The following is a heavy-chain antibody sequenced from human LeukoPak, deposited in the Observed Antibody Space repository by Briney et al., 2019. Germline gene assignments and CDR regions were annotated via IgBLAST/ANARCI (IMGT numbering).Heavy chain of an antibody. D-gene: IGHD3-3*01. CDR1: GGSISSGSYY. J-gene: IGHJ3*02. CDR2: IYTSGST. CDR3: ARGALYPPDAFDI. Sequence: SETLSLTCTVSGGSISSGSYYWSWIRQPAGKGLEWIGRIYTSGSTNYNPSLKSRVTISVDTSKNQFSLKLSSVTAADTAVYYCARGALYPPDAFDIWGQGTMVTVSS. V-gene: IGHV4-61*02.